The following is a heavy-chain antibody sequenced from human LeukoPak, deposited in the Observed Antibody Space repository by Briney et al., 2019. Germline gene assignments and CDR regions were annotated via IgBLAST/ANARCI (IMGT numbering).Heavy chain of an antibody. CDR2: IYTSGST. V-gene: IGHV4-4*09. J-gene: IGHJ5*02. CDR3: ARGNYSLWNNWFDP. Sequence: SETLSLTCTVSGGSISSYYWSWIRQPPGKGLEWIGYIYTSGSTNYNPSLKSRVTISVDTSKNQFSLKLSSVTAADTAVYYCARGNYSLWNNWFDPWGQGTLVTVSS. D-gene: IGHD4-11*01. CDR1: GGSISSYY.